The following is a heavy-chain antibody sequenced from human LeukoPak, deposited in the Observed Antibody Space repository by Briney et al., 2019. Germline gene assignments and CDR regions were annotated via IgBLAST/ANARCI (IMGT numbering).Heavy chain of an antibody. J-gene: IGHJ4*02. CDR3: AKDPREASSSWLYYFDY. V-gene: IGHV3-23*01. D-gene: IGHD6-13*01. CDR2: ISGSGAST. Sequence: GGSLRLSCAASGFTFSSYAMSWVRQAPGKGLEWVSAISGSGASTYYADSVKGRFTISRDNSKNTLYLQMNSLRAEDTAEYYCAKDPREASSSWLYYFDYWGQGTLDTVSS. CDR1: GFTFSSYA.